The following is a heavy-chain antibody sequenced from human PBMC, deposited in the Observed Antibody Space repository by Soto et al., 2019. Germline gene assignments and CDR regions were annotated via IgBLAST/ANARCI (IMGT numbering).Heavy chain of an antibody. D-gene: IGHD6-6*01. Sequence: EVQLVESGEGLVQSGGSLRLSCAASGFTFSTYAMHWVRQAPGKGLEYVSAISSNGGSTYYVDSVKGRFTISRDNSKNTLYLQMNSLRAEDTAVYYCARFQYSSSSTVDYWGQGTLVTVSS. V-gene: IGHV3-64*02. CDR2: ISSNGGST. J-gene: IGHJ4*02. CDR1: GFTFSTYA. CDR3: ARFQYSSSSTVDY.